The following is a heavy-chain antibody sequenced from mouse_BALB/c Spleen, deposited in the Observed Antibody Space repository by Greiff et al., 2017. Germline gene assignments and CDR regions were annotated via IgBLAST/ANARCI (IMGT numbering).Heavy chain of an antibody. CDR3: AKGGNVGFFDY. Sequence: EVQLVESGPGLVKPSQSLSLTCTVTGYSITSDYAWNWIRQFPGNKLEWMGYISYSGSTSYNPSLKSRISITRDTSKNQFFLQLNSVTTEDTATYYCAKGGNVGFFDYWGQGTTLTVSS. V-gene: IGHV3-2*02. J-gene: IGHJ2*01. CDR2: ISYSGST. CDR1: GYSITSDYA. D-gene: IGHD2-1*01.